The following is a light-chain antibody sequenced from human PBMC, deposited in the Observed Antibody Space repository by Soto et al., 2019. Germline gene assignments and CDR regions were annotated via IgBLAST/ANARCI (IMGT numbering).Light chain of an antibody. CDR1: ESISSDY. CDR2: GAS. Sequence: DIVLTQSPGTLSLSPGQRATLSCRASESISSDYLAWYQQRLGQAPRLLIYGASSGATGIPDRFSGSGSGTDFTLTISRLEPEDFAIYYCQQYGGVPYTFGQGTKLEIK. J-gene: IGKJ2*01. CDR3: QQYGGVPYT. V-gene: IGKV3-20*01.